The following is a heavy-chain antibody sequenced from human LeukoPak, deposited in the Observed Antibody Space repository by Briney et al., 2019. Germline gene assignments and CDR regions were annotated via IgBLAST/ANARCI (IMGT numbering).Heavy chain of an antibody. CDR1: GGSISSYY. Sequence: SETLSLTCTVSGGSISSYYWSWIRQPPGKGLEWIGYIYYSGSTNYNPSLKSRVTISVDTSKDQFSLKLSSVTAADTAVYYCARLYYYYYMDVWGKGTTVTISS. V-gene: IGHV4-59*08. J-gene: IGHJ6*03. CDR2: IYYSGST. CDR3: ARLYYYYYMDV.